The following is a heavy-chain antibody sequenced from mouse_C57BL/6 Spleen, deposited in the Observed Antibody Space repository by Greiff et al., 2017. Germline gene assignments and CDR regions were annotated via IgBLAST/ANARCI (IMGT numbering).Heavy chain of an antibody. J-gene: IGHJ4*01. CDR3: AYTTVGAMDY. CDR2: IDPSDSYT. CDR1: GYTFTSYW. V-gene: IGHV1-69*01. Sequence: QVQLQQPGAELVMPGASVKLSCKASGYTFTSYWMHWVKQRPGQGLEWIGEIDPSDSYTNYNQKFKGKSTLTVDKSSSTAYMQLSSLTAEDSAVYYCAYTTVGAMDYWGQGTSVTVSS. D-gene: IGHD1-1*01.